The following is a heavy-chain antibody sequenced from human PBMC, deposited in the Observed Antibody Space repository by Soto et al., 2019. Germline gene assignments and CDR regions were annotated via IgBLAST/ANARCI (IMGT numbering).Heavy chain of an antibody. CDR1: GGTFSSYA. Sequence: ASVKVSCKASGGTFSSYAISWVRQAPGQGLEWMGGIIPIFGTANCAQKFQGRVTIAADKSTSTAYMELSSLRSEDTAVYYCARVTYYYDSSGYLNWFDPWGQGTLVTVSS. J-gene: IGHJ5*02. CDR2: IIPIFGTA. D-gene: IGHD3-22*01. V-gene: IGHV1-69*06. CDR3: ARVTYYYDSSGYLNWFDP.